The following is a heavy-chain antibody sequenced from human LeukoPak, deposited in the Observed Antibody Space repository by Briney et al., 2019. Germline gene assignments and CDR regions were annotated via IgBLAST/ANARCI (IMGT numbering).Heavy chain of an antibody. J-gene: IGHJ4*02. CDR3: ARDWAPDVDTAMATDY. Sequence: NSGRSLRLSCAASGFTFSSYSMNWVRQAPGKGLEWVSSISSSSSYIYYADSVKGRFTISRDNAKNSLYLQMNSLRAEDTAVYYCARDWAPDVDTAMATDYWGQGTLVTVSS. V-gene: IGHV3-21*01. CDR1: GFTFSSYS. CDR2: ISSSSSYI. D-gene: IGHD5-18*01.